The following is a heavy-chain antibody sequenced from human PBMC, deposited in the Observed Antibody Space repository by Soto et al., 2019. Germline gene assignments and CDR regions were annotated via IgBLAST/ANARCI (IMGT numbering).Heavy chain of an antibody. J-gene: IGHJ5*02. V-gene: IGHV4-34*01. CDR1: GGSFSGYY. CDR2: INHSGST. D-gene: IGHD5-18*01. CDR3: ARGRGSYGPNWFDP. Sequence: SETLSLTCAVYGGSFSGYYWSWIRQPPGKGLEWIGEINHSGSTNYNPSLKSRVTISVDTSKNQFSLKLSSVTAADTAVYYCARGRGSYGPNWFDPWGQGTLVTVSS.